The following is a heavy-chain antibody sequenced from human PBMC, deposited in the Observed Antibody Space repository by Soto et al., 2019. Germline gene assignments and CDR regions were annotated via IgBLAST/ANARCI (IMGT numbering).Heavy chain of an antibody. CDR1: GFTFDHYA. D-gene: IGHD3-3*01. CDR3: AKCSGGGTIFGVALDL. Sequence: EVQLVESGGGLVQPGGSLRLSCAASGFTFDHYAMHWVRQAPGKGLEWVGGISWNSNSIGSVDSVKGRFTISRDSAKNSLYLQMNSLRIEDTSLYFCAKCSGGGTIFGVALDLWGQGALVTVSS. V-gene: IGHV3-9*01. J-gene: IGHJ5*02. CDR2: ISWNSNSI.